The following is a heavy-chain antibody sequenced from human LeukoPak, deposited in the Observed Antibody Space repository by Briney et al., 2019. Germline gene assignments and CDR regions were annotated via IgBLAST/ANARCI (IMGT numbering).Heavy chain of an antibody. J-gene: IGHJ4*02. CDR1: GGSISSYY. CDR3: AREFRGSYAPDY. D-gene: IGHD1-26*01. CDR2: IYYSGST. V-gene: IGHV4-59*01. Sequence: PSETLSLTCTVSGGSISSYYWSWIRQPPGKGLEWIGYIYYSGSTNYNPSLKSRVTISVDTSKNQFSLKLSSVTAADTAVYYCAREFRGSYAPDYWGQGTLVTVSS.